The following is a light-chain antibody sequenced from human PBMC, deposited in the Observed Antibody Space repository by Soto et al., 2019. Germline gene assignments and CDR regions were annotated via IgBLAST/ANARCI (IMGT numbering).Light chain of an antibody. V-gene: IGLV1-40*01. CDR3: QSDDSSRRV. Sequence: QTVVTQPPSVSGAPGQRVTISCTGSSSNIGAGYDVHWYQQLPGAAPRLLIYGNTNRPSGVPDRFSGSRSGSSASLAITGLQTEDEADYYCQSDDSSRRVFGTGTKLTVL. CDR1: SSNIGAGYD. J-gene: IGLJ1*01. CDR2: GNT.